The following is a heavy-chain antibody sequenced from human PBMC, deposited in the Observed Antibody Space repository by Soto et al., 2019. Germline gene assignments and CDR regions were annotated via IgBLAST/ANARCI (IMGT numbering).Heavy chain of an antibody. CDR2: IYYSGST. D-gene: IGHD3-16*01. CDR1: GGSISSSSYY. V-gene: IGHV4-39*01. Sequence: PSETLSLTCTVSGGSISSSSYYWGWIRQPPGKGLEWIGSIYYSGSTYYNPSLKSRVTISVDTSKNQFSLKLSSVTAADTAVYYCASGTYVWGRYPYWYFDLWGRGTLVTVS. J-gene: IGHJ2*01. CDR3: ASGTYVWGRYPYWYFDL.